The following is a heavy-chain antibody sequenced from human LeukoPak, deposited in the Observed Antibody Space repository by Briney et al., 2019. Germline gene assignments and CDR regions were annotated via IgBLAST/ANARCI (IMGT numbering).Heavy chain of an antibody. CDR1: GFTLSDYY. Sequence: PGGSLRLSCAASGFTLSDYYMSWIRQAPGKGLEWVSYISSSSSYTNYADSVKGRFTISRDNAKNSLYLQMNSLRAEDTAVYYCARDGTATSDLPNWFDPWGQGTLVTVSS. J-gene: IGHJ5*02. D-gene: IGHD5-12*01. CDR3: ARDGTATSDLPNWFDP. CDR2: ISSSSSYT. V-gene: IGHV3-11*06.